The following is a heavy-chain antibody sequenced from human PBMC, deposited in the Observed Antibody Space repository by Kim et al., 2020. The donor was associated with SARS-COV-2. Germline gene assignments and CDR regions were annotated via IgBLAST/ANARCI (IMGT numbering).Heavy chain of an antibody. J-gene: IGHJ5*02. D-gene: IGHD3-10*01. V-gene: IGHV3-33*01. Sequence: GGSLRLSCAASGFTFSSYGMHWVRQAPGKGLEWVAVIWYDGSNKYYADSVKGRFTISRDNSKNTLYLQMNSLRAEDTAVYYCARDRDYYGSGMDDPWGQGTLVTVSS. CDR2: IWYDGSNK. CDR1: GFTFSSYG. CDR3: ARDRDYYGSGMDDP.